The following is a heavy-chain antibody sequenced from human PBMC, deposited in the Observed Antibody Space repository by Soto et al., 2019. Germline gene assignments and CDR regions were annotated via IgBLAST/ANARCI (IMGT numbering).Heavy chain of an antibody. CDR2: IYWDDDK. V-gene: IGHV2-5*02. Sequence: QITLKESGPTLVKPTQTLTLTCTFSGFSLSRPGVGVDWIRQPPGKALEWLALIYWDDDKRYSPSLKSRLTITKDTSKFQVVLTITTMDPVDTATYYCAHSIDTSMALDYWGQGTLVTVSS. D-gene: IGHD5-18*01. CDR3: AHSIDTSMALDY. CDR1: GFSLSRPGVG. J-gene: IGHJ4*02.